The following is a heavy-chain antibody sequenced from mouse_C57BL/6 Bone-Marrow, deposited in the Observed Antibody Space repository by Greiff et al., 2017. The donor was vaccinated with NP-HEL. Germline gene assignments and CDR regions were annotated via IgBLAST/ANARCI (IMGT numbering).Heavy chain of an antibody. CDR3: TTYGDWYFDV. J-gene: IGHJ1*03. CDR2: IDPENGDT. Sequence: EVQLQQSGAELVRPGASVKLSCTASGFNIKDDYMHWVKQRPEQGLEWIGWIDPENGDTESASKFQGKATITADTTSNTAYLQLSSLTSDDTAVYYMTTYGDWYFDVWGTGTTVTVSS. D-gene: IGHD1-1*02. CDR1: GFNIKDDY. V-gene: IGHV14-4*01.